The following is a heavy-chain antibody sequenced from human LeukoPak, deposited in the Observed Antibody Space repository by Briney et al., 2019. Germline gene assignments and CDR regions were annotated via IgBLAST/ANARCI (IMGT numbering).Heavy chain of an antibody. CDR2: IKTDGGEK. J-gene: IGHJ4*02. V-gene: IGHV3-7*01. CDR3: ARGEHRDYGYYFDY. Sequence: PGGSLRLSCSASGFTFRDYCMSWVRQAPGKGLEWVANIKTDGGEKYYVDSVKGRFTISRDNAKKSLSLEMNNLSAEDAAVYYCARGEHRDYGYYFDYWGQGALVTVSS. D-gene: IGHD4-17*01. CDR1: GFTFRDYC.